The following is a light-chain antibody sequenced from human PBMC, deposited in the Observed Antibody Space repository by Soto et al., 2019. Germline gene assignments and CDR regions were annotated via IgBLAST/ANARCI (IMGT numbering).Light chain of an antibody. J-gene: IGKJ5*01. CDR2: GAS. CDR1: QSVSSY. CDR3: QQYNNWPIT. Sequence: EIVLTQSPATLSLSPGERATVSCRASQSVSSYLAWYQQKPGQAPRLLIYGASTRATGIPARFSGSGSGTEFTLTISSLQSEDFAVYYCQQYNNWPITFDQGTRLEI. V-gene: IGKV3-15*01.